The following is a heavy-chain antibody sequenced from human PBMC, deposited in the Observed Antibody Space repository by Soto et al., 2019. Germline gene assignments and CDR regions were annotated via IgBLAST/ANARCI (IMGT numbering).Heavy chain of an antibody. J-gene: IGHJ6*02. CDR1: GYTFTGYY. CDR3: ARVHLPDYDDYYYYYGMDV. Sequence: ASVKVSRKASGYTFTGYYMHWVRQAPGQGLEWMGWINPNSGGTNYAQKFQGRVTMTRDTSISTAYMELSRLRSDDTAVYYCARVHLPDYDDYYYYYGMDVWGQGTTVTVSS. D-gene: IGHD3-16*01. CDR2: INPNSGGT. V-gene: IGHV1-2*02.